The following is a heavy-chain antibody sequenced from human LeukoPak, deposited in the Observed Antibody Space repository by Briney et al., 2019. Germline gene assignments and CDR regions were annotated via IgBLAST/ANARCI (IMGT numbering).Heavy chain of an antibody. J-gene: IGHJ4*02. CDR2: IKTDGSET. CDR3: VKNNGWFHLAQ. D-gene: IGHD6-19*01. CDR1: GFTFSSNW. Sequence: GGSLRRSCAASGFTFSSNWMDWVRQAPGKGLEWVGHIKTDGSETYYLDSLRGRFSISRDNTNNALYLQMNSLRVEDTAVYYCVKNNGWFHLAQWGQGTLVTVSS. V-gene: IGHV3-7*03.